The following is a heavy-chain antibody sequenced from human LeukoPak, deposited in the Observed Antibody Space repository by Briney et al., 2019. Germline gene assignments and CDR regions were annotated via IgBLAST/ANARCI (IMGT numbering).Heavy chain of an antibody. CDR1: GFTFSSSA. CDR2: VSNNGGYT. V-gene: IGHV3-23*01. CDR3: AKQLGYCSDGSCYFPY. Sequence: GGSLRLSCAASGFTFSSSAMSWVRQAPGKGLEWVSVVSNNGGYTYYADSVQGRFTISRDNSKSTLCLQMNSLRAEDTAVYYCAKQLGYCSDGSCYFPYWGQGTLVTVSS. J-gene: IGHJ4*02. D-gene: IGHD2-15*01.